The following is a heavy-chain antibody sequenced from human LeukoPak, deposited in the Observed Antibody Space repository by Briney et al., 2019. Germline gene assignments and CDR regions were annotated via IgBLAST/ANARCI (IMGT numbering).Heavy chain of an antibody. CDR3: ARGPPNEQKTAGHYFDY. CDR1: GGSFSGYY. D-gene: IGHD2-21*02. J-gene: IGHJ4*02. Sequence: SETLSLTCAVYGGSFSGYYWSWIRQPPGKGLEWIGEINHSGSTNYSPSLKSRVTISVDTSKNQFSLKLSSVTAADTAVYYCARGPPNEQKTAGHYFDYWGQGTLVTVSS. CDR2: INHSGST. V-gene: IGHV4-34*01.